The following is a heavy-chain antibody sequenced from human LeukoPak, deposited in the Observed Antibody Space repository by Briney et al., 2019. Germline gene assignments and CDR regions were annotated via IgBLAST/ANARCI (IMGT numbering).Heavy chain of an antibody. Sequence: SETLSLTCNVSGGSISSNYWNWIRQPAGEGLEWIGRIYRSGSTNYNPSLKSRVTISVDTSKNQFSLKLSSVTAADTAVYYCAREGLNMVRGVIPKEAWGWFDPWGQGTLVTVSS. CDR2: IYRSGST. V-gene: IGHV4-4*07. CDR3: AREGLNMVRGVIPKEAWGWFDP. D-gene: IGHD3-10*01. J-gene: IGHJ5*02. CDR1: GGSISSNY.